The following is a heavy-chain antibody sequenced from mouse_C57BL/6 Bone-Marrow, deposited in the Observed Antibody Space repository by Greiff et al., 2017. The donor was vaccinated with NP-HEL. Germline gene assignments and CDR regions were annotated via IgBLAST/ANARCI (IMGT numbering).Heavy chain of an antibody. Sequence: EVQLQQSGAELVRPGASVKLSCTASGFNIKDDYMHWVKQRPEQGLEWIGWIDPENGDTEYASKFQGKATITADTSSNTAYLQLSSLTSEDTAVYYCTQPWFPDYWGQGTTLTVSS. V-gene: IGHV14-4*01. CDR3: TQPWFPDY. CDR1: GFNIKDDY. CDR2: IDPENGDT. J-gene: IGHJ2*01. D-gene: IGHD2-2*01.